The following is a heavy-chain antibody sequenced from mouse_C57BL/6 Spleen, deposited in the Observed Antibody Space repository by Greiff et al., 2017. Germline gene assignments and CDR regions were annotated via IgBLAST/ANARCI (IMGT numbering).Heavy chain of an antibody. CDR2: INPSTGGT. D-gene: IGHD2-13*01. Sequence: VQLQQSGPELVKPGASVKISCKASGYSFTGYYMNWVKQSPEKSLEWIGEINPSTGGTTYNQKFKAKATLTVDKSSSTAYMQLKSLTSEDSAVYYCASQSGGGDGDYYDYWGQGTTRTVSS. J-gene: IGHJ2*01. CDR1: GYSFTGYY. CDR3: ASQSGGGDGDYYDY. V-gene: IGHV1-42*01.